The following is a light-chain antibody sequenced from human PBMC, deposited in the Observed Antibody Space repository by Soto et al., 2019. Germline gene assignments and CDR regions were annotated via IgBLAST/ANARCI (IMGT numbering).Light chain of an antibody. CDR3: QQYGSSPHT. V-gene: IGKV3-20*01. J-gene: IGKJ2*01. CDR2: GAS. CDR1: QSVSSSD. Sequence: EIVLTQSPGTLSLSPGERATLSCRASQSVSSSDLAWYQQKPGQAPRLLIYGASSRATGIPDRFSGSGSGTDFTLTISRLEPEDFAVYYCQQYGSSPHTCGQGTKLEIK.